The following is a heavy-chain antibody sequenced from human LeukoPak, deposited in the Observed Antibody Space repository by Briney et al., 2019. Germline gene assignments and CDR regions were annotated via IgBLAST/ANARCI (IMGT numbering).Heavy chain of an antibody. CDR1: GFTFSSYS. Sequence: KAGGSLRLSCAASGFTFSSYSMNWVRQAPGKGLEWVSSISSSSSYIYYADSVKGRFTISRDNAKNSLYLQMNSLRAEDTAVYYCATDRSIAVAGGDYWGQGTLVTVSS. CDR3: ATDRSIAVAGGDY. J-gene: IGHJ4*02. V-gene: IGHV3-21*01. CDR2: ISSSSSYI. D-gene: IGHD6-19*01.